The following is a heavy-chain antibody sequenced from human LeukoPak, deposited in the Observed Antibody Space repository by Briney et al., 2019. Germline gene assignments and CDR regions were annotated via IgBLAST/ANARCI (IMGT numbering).Heavy chain of an antibody. D-gene: IGHD3/OR15-3a*01. CDR3: VRFAYGSDFFPGHY. CDR2: VYPGDSVT. Sequence: GESLKISCKGSGYIFANYWIGWVRQMPGKGLEWMGIVYPGDSVTRYSPSFQGQVTTSAARSITTAYLQWSSLKASDTAMYYCVRFAYGSDFFPGHYWGQGTRVTVSS. J-gene: IGHJ4*02. CDR1: GYIFANYW. V-gene: IGHV5-51*01.